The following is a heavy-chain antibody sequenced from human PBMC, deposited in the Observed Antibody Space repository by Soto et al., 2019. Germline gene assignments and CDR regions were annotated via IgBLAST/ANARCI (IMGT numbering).Heavy chain of an antibody. Sequence: EVQLLESGGGLVQPGGSLRLSCGASGFTFSSYAMRWVRQAPGKGLEWVSAISGSGDSTYYADSVKGRFTISRDNSKNTLYLQMNSLRAEDTAVYYCAGRGSGSYYDYWGQGTLVTVSS. V-gene: IGHV3-23*01. D-gene: IGHD1-26*01. CDR3: AGRGSGSYYDY. CDR1: GFTFSSYA. CDR2: ISGSGDST. J-gene: IGHJ4*02.